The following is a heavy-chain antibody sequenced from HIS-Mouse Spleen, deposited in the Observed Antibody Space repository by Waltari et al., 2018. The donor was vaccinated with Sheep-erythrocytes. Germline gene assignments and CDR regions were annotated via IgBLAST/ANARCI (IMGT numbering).Heavy chain of an antibody. CDR3: ARALIITMVRGVTSNWFDP. CDR2: IYYSEST. CDR1: GGSISSGGSS. J-gene: IGHJ5*02. Sequence: QVQLQESGPGLVKPSQTLSLTCTVSGGSISSGGSSWSWIRQHQGKGLEWIGYIYYSESTYHNPSLKRRVTISVDTSKNQFSLKLSSVTAADTAVYYCARALIITMVRGVTSNWFDPWGQGTLVTVSS. V-gene: IGHV4-31*03. D-gene: IGHD3-10*01.